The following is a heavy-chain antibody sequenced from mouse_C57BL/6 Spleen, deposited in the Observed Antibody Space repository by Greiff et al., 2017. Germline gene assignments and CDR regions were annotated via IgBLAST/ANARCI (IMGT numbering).Heavy chain of an antibody. CDR1: GYAFSSSW. D-gene: IGHD2-1*01. V-gene: IGHV1-82*01. Sequence: VQLQQSGPELVKPGASVKISCKASGYAFSSSWMNWVKQRPGKGLEWIGRMYTGDGDTKYNGKFKGKAPLTADKSSSTAYMQLSSLTSEDSAVYFCAKICYGSEGYVGVWGTRTTVTVSS. CDR3: AKICYGSEGYVGV. J-gene: IGHJ1*03. CDR2: MYTGDGDT.